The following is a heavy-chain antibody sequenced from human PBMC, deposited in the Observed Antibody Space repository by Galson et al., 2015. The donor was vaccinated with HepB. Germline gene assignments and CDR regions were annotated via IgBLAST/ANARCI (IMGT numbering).Heavy chain of an antibody. CDR1: GFTFSSYA. Sequence: SLRLSCAASGFTFSSYAMHWVRQAPGKGLEWVAIISYDGSNKYYADSVKGRFTISRDNSKNTLYLQMNSLRAEDTAVYYCARELPSMITFGGGMDVWGQGTTVTVSS. J-gene: IGHJ6*02. CDR3: ARELPSMITFGGGMDV. CDR2: ISYDGSNK. D-gene: IGHD3-16*01. V-gene: IGHV3-30-3*01.